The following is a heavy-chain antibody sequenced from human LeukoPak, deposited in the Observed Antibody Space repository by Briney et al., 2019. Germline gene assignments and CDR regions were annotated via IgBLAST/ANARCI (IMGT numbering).Heavy chain of an antibody. D-gene: IGHD2-15*01. V-gene: IGHV3-48*01. J-gene: IGHJ5*02. Sequence: GGSLRLSCAASGFTFSSYSMNWVRQAPGKGLEWVSYISSSSSTIYYADSVKGRFTISRDNAKNSLYLQMNSLRAEDTAVYYCARDPASGYCSGGSCYENMWFDPWGQGTLVTVSS. CDR1: GFTFSSYS. CDR3: ARDPASGYCSGGSCYENMWFDP. CDR2: ISSSSSTI.